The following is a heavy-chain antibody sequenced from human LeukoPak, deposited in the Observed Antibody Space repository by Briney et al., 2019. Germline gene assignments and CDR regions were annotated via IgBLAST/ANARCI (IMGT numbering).Heavy chain of an antibody. CDR1: GITLSPYW. CDR2: INNDGSST. J-gene: IGHJ6*03. CDR3: AREITCPDGTDCSCMDV. Sequence: GGSLRLSCAASGITLSPYWMHWVRQIPGKGLAWVSRINNDGSSTAYANSVKGRFTISRDNANNMLYLQMNTLRADDTAVYYCAREITCPDGTDCSCMDVWGKGSTVTVSS. V-gene: IGHV3-74*01. D-gene: IGHD3-10*01.